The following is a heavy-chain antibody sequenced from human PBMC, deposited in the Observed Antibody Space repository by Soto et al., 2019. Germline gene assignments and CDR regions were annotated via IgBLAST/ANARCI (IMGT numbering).Heavy chain of an antibody. Sequence: GESLKISCKGSGYSFTSYWIGWVRQMPGKGLEWMGIIYPGDSDTRYSPSFQGQVTISADKSISTAYLQWSSLKASDTAMYYCARLSLPFGAPLVPADTYYFDYWGQGTLVTVSS. CDR2: IYPGDSDT. D-gene: IGHD2-2*01. J-gene: IGHJ4*02. CDR3: ARLSLPFGAPLVPADTYYFDY. V-gene: IGHV5-51*01. CDR1: GYSFTSYW.